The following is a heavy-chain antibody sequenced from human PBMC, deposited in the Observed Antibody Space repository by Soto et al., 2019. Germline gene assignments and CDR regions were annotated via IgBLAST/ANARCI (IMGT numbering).Heavy chain of an antibody. J-gene: IGHJ3*01. CDR2: ISYDGSNK. CDR1: GFTFSSYA. D-gene: IGHD3-22*01. CDR3: ATESRTYYYDSSGYA. V-gene: IGHV3-30-3*01. Sequence: PGGFLRLSCAASGFTFSSYAMHWVRQAPGKGLEWVAVISYDGSNKYYADSVKGRFTISRDNSKNTLYLQMNSLRAEDTAVYYSATESRTYYYDSSGYAWGQGTMVTVSS.